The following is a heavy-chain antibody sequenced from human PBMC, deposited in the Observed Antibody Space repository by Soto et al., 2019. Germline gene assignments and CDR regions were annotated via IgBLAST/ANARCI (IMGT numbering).Heavy chain of an antibody. CDR3: ARRGGGNYPFYFDY. CDR2: IKQDGSET. Sequence: GSLRLSCTVSEFTFSSYWMTWVRQAPGKGLEWVANIKQDGSETYYVDSVKGRFTISTDNAKSSVYLQMNSLRGEDTAVYYCARRGGGNYPFYFDYWGQGALVTVSS. V-gene: IGHV3-7*01. D-gene: IGHD1-26*01. J-gene: IGHJ4*02. CDR1: EFTFSSYW.